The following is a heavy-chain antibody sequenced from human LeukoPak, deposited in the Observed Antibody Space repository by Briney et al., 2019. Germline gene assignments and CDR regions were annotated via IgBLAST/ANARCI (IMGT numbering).Heavy chain of an antibody. J-gene: IGHJ4*02. D-gene: IGHD6-13*01. CDR1: GFTFRSDW. Sequence: PGGSLRLACAASGFTFRSDWMSWVRQSPEKGLEWAANINPDGSATYYVDSVKGRFIISRDNTKNSLFLQMNSLRAEDTAVYYCARGPLIAAAGTWWGQGTLVTVSS. CDR3: ARGPLIAAAGTW. CDR2: INPDGSAT. V-gene: IGHV3-7*03.